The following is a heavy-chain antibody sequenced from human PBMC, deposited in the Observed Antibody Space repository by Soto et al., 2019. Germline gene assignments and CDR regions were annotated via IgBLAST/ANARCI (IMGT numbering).Heavy chain of an antibody. J-gene: IGHJ6*02. V-gene: IGHV1-18*01. Sequence: GASVNVSCKASGYTFTSYGISWVRQAPGQGLEWMGWISVYNGNTNYAHNLQGRVTMTTDTSTSTAYMELRSLRSDDTAVYYCARDTPAHSGYDYRSYYYYYYGMDVWGQGTTVTVSS. CDR3: ARDTPAHSGYDYRSYYYYYYGMDV. CDR1: GYTFTSYG. D-gene: IGHD5-12*01. CDR2: ISVYNGNT.